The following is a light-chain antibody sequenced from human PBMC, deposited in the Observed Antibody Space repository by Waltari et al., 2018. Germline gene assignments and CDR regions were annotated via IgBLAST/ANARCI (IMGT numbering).Light chain of an antibody. CDR1: SPNFGNNY. CDR3: GTWDSSLSGAV. J-gene: IGLJ7*01. Sequence: QSVLTQPPSVSAAPGQRVTLPCSGGSPNFGNNYVSWYRQFPGTAPKLLIYEDSERPSGIPGRFSGSKSGTSATLDITGLQAGDEADYYCGTWDSSLSGAVFGGGTHLTVL. CDR2: EDS. V-gene: IGLV1-51*02.